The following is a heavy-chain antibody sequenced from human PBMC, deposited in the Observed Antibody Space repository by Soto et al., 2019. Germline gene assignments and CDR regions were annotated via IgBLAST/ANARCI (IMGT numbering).Heavy chain of an antibody. V-gene: IGHV4-59*12. Sequence: SETLSLTCTVSGGSISSYYWSWIRQPPGKGLEWIGYIYYSGSTNYNPSLKSRVTISVDTSKNQFSLKLSSVTAADTAVYYCARTSWRRGNSRSNWFDPWGQGTLVTVSS. J-gene: IGHJ5*02. D-gene: IGHD2-21*02. CDR3: ARTSWRRGNSRSNWFDP. CDR2: IYYSGST. CDR1: GGSISSYY.